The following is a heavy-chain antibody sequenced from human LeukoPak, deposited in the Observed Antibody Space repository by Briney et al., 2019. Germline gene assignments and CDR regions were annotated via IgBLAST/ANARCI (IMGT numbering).Heavy chain of an antibody. J-gene: IGHJ4*02. Sequence: PGGSLRLSCAASGFTFSSNYMSWVRQAPGKGLEGVSGIYSGGSTYYAVSVKGRFTISRDNSKNTLYLQMNSLSAEDTAVYYCARDRGGSYNFDYWGQGTLVTVSS. D-gene: IGHD1-26*01. CDR2: IYSGGST. CDR3: ARDRGGSYNFDY. CDR1: GFTFSSNY. V-gene: IGHV3-66*02.